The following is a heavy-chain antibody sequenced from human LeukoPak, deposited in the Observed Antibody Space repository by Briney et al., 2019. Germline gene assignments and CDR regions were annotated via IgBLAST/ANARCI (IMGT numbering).Heavy chain of an antibody. J-gene: IGHJ4*02. V-gene: IGHV3-23*01. CDR1: GLTFSRSS. Sequence: GGSLRLSCAASGLTFSRSSMNWVRQAPGKGLEWVSGISATDGTIHYADSVKGRFTISRDNSKNTLYLQMNSLRVEDTAVYYCAKTSESNWYRQAFDYWGQGTLVTVSS. D-gene: IGHD1-1*01. CDR2: ISATDGTI. CDR3: AKTSESNWYRQAFDY.